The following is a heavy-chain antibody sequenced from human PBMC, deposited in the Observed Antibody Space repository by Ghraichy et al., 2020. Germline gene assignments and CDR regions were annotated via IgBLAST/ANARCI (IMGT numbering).Heavy chain of an antibody. Sequence: GGSLRLSCAASGFTVSSNYMSWVRQAPGKGLEWVSVIYSGGSTYYADSVKGRFTISRDNSKNTLYLQMNSLRAEDTAVYYCARDRGGSSSGRYYYYRDVWGKGTTVTVSS. D-gene: IGHD6-6*01. CDR1: GFTVSSNY. CDR2: IYSGGST. J-gene: IGHJ6*03. V-gene: IGHV3-53*01. CDR3: ARDRGGSSSGRYYYYRDV.